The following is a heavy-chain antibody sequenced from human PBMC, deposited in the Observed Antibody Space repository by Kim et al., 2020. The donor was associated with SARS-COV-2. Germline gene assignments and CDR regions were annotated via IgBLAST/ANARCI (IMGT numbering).Heavy chain of an antibody. CDR2: IYYSGST. CDR3: ARFQHDFWSGFYRFDCYYGLDV. D-gene: IGHD3-3*01. J-gene: IGHJ6*02. CDR1: GGSISSYY. V-gene: IGHV4-59*01. Sequence: SETLSLTCTVSGGSISSYYWSWIRQPPGKGLEWIGYIYYSGSTNYNPSLKSRVTISVDTSKNQFSLKLSSVTAADTAVYYCARFQHDFWSGFYRFDCYYGLDVWGQGTTVTVSS.